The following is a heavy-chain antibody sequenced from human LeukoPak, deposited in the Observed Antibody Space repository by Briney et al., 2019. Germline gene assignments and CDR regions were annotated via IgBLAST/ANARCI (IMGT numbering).Heavy chain of an antibody. Sequence: SQTLSLTCTVSGGSISSGDYYWSWIRQPPGKGLEWIGYIYYNGSTYYNPSLKSRVTISADTSENQFSLRLSSVTAADTAVYYCARTSLGGAWFDPWGQGTLVTVSS. CDR3: ARTSLGGAWFDP. D-gene: IGHD3-10*01. J-gene: IGHJ5*02. V-gene: IGHV4-30-4*08. CDR2: IYYNGST. CDR1: GGSISSGDYY.